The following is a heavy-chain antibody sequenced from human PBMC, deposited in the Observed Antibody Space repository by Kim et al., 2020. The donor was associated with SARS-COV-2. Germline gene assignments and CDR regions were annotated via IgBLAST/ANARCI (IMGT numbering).Heavy chain of an antibody. CDR1: GGTFSSYA. CDR2: IIPIFGTA. V-gene: IGHV1-69*13. J-gene: IGHJ6*02. Sequence: SVKVSCKASGGTFSSYAISWVRQAPGQGLEWMGGIIPIFGTANYAQKFQGRVTITADESTSTAYMELSSLRSEDTAVYYCARDLGLAAGLPGDYYYGMDVWGQGTTVTVSS. D-gene: IGHD6-13*01. CDR3: ARDLGLAAGLPGDYYYGMDV.